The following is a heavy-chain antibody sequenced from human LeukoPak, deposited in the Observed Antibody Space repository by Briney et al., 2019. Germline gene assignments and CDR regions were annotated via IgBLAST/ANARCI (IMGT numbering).Heavy chain of an antibody. CDR1: GDTFTDYY. Sequence: ASVTVSCKASGDTFTDYYIHWVRQAPGQGLEWVCGINPANGATHFAQKFRGRVTVTRDTAISTGYVELSGLTSDDTAVYYCAMELLVPIPLKAFHYWGQGTLVTVSS. CDR3: AMELLVPIPLKAFHY. V-gene: IGHV1-2*02. D-gene: IGHD6-13*01. CDR2: INPANGAT. J-gene: IGHJ4*02.